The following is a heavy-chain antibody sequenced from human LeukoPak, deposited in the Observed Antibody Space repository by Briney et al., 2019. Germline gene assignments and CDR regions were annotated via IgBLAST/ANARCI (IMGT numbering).Heavy chain of an antibody. CDR1: GFTFSSYG. V-gene: IGHV3-30-3*01. CDR3: ARSHDYSNYPGMDV. D-gene: IGHD4-11*01. J-gene: IGHJ6*02. Sequence: GGSLRLSCAASGFTFSSYGMHWVRQAPGKGLEWVAVISYDGSSKYYADSVKGRFTISRDSSKNTLSLQMNSLRAEDTAVFYCARSHDYSNYPGMDVWGLGTTVTVSS. CDR2: ISYDGSSK.